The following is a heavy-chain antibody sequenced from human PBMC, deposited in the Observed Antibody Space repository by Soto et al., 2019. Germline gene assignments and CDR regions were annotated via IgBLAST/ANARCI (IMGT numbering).Heavy chain of an antibody. CDR2: ISGSGGST. D-gene: IGHD3-22*01. Sequence: PGGSLRLSCAASGFTFSSYAMSWVRQAPGKGLEWVSAISGSGGSTYYADSVRGRFTISRDNSKNTLYLQMNSLRAEDTAVYYCAEVDYYDSSGPIPHWGQGTLVTVSS. CDR3: AEVDYYDSSGPIPH. V-gene: IGHV3-23*01. J-gene: IGHJ4*02. CDR1: GFTFSSYA.